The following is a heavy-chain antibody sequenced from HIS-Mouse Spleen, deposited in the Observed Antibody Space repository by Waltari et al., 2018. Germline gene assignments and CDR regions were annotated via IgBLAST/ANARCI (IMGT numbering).Heavy chain of an antibody. V-gene: IGHV3-7*01. D-gene: IGHD4-17*01. Sequence: EVQLVDSGGGLVQPGGSLRLSCAAYGFTLISSLMRCVRRSPGKGLEWVANIKQDGSEKYYVDAVKGRFTISRDNAKNSLYLQMNSLRAEDTAVYYCAREPHYGGNSHFDYWGQGTLVTVSS. CDR1: GFTLISSL. CDR2: IKQDGSEK. CDR3: AREPHYGGNSHFDY. J-gene: IGHJ4*02.